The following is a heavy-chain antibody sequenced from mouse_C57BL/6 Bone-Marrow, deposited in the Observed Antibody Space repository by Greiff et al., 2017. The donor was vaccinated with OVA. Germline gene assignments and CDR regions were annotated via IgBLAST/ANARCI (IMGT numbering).Heavy chain of an antibody. D-gene: IGHD2-2*01. Sequence: QVQLQQSGAELVRPGASVTLSCKASGYTFTDYEMHWVKQTPVHGLEWIGAIDPETGGTAYNQKFKGKAILTADKSSSTAYMELRSLTSEDSAVYYCTRSGYGWFADWGQGTLVTVSA. CDR3: TRSGYGWFAD. J-gene: IGHJ3*01. V-gene: IGHV1-15*01. CDR1: GYTFTDYE. CDR2: IDPETGGT.